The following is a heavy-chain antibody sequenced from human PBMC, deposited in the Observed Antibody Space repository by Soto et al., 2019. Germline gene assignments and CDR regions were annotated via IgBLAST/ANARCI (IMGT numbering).Heavy chain of an antibody. V-gene: IGHV4-39*01. CDR2: IYYSGST. CDR1: GGATSSDSYY. D-gene: IGHD3-22*01. J-gene: IGHJ4*02. Sequence: SETLSLTCTVSGGATSSDSYYWCWIRQPPGKGLEWIGSIYYSGSTYYNPSLKSRVTLSVDASKNQFSLKLSSVTAADTALYYCASHRNYYDSSRYYYYFDYWGRGTLVTVSS. CDR3: ASHRNYYDSSRYYYYFDY.